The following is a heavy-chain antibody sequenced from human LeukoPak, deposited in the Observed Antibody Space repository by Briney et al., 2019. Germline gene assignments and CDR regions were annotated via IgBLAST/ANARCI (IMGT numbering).Heavy chain of an antibody. D-gene: IGHD2-15*01. V-gene: IGHV4-34*01. Sequence: SETLSLTCAVYGGSFRGYYWSWIRQPPRQGLEWIGEINHSGSTNYNPSLKSRVTISVDTSKNQFSLKLSSVTAADTAVYYCAMQCSGGSCYHDLTDYWGQGTPATVSS. CDR2: INHSGST. J-gene: IGHJ4*02. CDR3: AMQCSGGSCYHDLTDY. CDR1: GGSFRGYY.